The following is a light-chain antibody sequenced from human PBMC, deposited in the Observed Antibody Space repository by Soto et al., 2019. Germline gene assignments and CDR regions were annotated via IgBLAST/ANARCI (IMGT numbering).Light chain of an antibody. V-gene: IGKV1-39*01. J-gene: IGKJ1*01. CDR1: QSISTY. Sequence: DIQMTQPPSSVSAFVGDRVTITCRASQSISTYLNWYQQKAGLAPKLLIYAASSLQSGVPSRFSGSGSGTDFTLTISSLQPEDFATYYCQQTYSTPPTFGQGTKV. CDR2: AAS. CDR3: QQTYSTPPT.